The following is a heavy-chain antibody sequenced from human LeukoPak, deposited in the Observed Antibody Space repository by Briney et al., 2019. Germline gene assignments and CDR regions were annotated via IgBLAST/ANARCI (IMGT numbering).Heavy chain of an antibody. D-gene: IGHD2-21*02. CDR3: TSWGDTTAEYFQR. J-gene: IGHJ1*01. Sequence: GGSLRLSCVVSGFTFNRCWMNWVRQAPGKGLEWVAHINPDGRDTYYVDSVKGRFTIPRDNAQNSMYLQMNSLRVEDTAVYYCTSWGDTTAEYFQRWGQGTLVTVSS. CDR1: GFTFNRCW. V-gene: IGHV3-7*01. CDR2: INPDGRDT.